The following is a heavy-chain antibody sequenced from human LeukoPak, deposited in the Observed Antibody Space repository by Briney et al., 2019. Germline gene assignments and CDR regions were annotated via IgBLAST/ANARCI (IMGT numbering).Heavy chain of an antibody. J-gene: IGHJ3*02. V-gene: IGHV3-9*01. D-gene: IGHD6-19*01. Sequence: PGGSLRLSCAASGFTFDDYAVHWVRQAPGKGLEWVSGINWNTNSIKYADSVKGRFTISRDNAKNSLYLQMNSLRAEDTAFYYCAKGSSGWSTDAFDIWGQGTMVTVSS. CDR3: AKGSSGWSTDAFDI. CDR2: INWNTNSI. CDR1: GFTFDDYA.